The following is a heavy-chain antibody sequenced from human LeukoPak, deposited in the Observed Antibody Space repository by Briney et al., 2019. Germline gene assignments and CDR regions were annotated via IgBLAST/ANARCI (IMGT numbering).Heavy chain of an antibody. D-gene: IGHD2-2*01. CDR2: ISPYNDYT. Sequence: ASVKVSCKSSGYTFDSYGISWVRQAPGQGLEWMGWISPYNDYTNYAQKFQGRVTVTTDTSTSTAYMELRSLRSDDTAVYYCGRWYCSSTSCYAGPFDIWGQGTMVTVSS. V-gene: IGHV1-18*04. CDR1: GYTFDSYG. CDR3: GRWYCSSTSCYAGPFDI. J-gene: IGHJ3*02.